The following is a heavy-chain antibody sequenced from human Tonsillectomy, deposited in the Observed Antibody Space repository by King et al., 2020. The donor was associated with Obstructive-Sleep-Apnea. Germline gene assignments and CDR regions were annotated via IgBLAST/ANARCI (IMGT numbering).Heavy chain of an antibody. V-gene: IGHV4-30-4*01. CDR1: GGSISSADYY. J-gene: IGHJ4*02. D-gene: IGHD2-15*01. CDR2: IYYTGST. CDR3: ARAAPYFDY. Sequence: PLQESGPGLVKPSQTLSLTCTVSGGSISSADYYWSWIRQPPGKGLEWIGDIYYTGSTYYNLSLKSRVTISVDTSKNQFSLKVKSMTAADTAVYFCARAAPYFDYWGQGTLVTVSS.